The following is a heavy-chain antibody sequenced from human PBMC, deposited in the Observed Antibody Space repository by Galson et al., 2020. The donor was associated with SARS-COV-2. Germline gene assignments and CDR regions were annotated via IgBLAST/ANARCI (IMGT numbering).Heavy chain of an antibody. V-gene: IGHV3-30*01. CDR3: AKTPDL. CDR2: ISSDGLNK. Sequence: GGSLRLSCAGSGFTFSRYAMHWVRQAPGKGLEWLGFISSDGLNKYHANSVKGRFTISRDNSKNTLYLQMNSLRPEDTAIYYCAKTPDLWGQGTLVTVSS. J-gene: IGHJ4*02. CDR1: GFTFSRYA.